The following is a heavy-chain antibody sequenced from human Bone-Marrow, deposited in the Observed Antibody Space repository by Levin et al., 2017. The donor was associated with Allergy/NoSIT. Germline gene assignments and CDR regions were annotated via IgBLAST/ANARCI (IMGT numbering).Heavy chain of an antibody. CDR2: INPPTATT. J-gene: IGHJ4*02. CDR1: GYSFNKYY. V-gene: IGHV1-46*02. Sequence: PLASVKVSCKASGYSFNKYYIHWVRQAPGQGLEWMGVINPPTATTAYAPNFKGRVTMTRDTSTSTVYMELTGLKSEDTAMYFCGRVYTAVDPVDHWGQGTQIIVSS. CDR3: GRVYTAVDPVDH. D-gene: IGHD2-2*02.